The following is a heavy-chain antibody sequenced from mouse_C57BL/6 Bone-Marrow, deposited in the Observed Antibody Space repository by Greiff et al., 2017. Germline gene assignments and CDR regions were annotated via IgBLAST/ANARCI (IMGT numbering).Heavy chain of an antibody. Sequence: VQLQQSGAELARPGASVKLSCKASGYTFTSYGISWVKQRTGQGLEWIGEIYPRSGNTYYNEKFKGKATRTADKSSSTAYMELRSLTSEDSAVYFCARGNDGYRTFAMDYWGQGTSVTVSS. D-gene: IGHD2-3*01. CDR2: IYPRSGNT. V-gene: IGHV1-81*01. CDR1: GYTFTSYG. CDR3: ARGNDGYRTFAMDY. J-gene: IGHJ4*01.